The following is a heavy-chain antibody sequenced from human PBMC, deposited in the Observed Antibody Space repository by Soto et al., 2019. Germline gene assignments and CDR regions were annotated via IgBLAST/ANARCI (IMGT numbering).Heavy chain of an antibody. Sequence: EVQLVESGGGLVKPGGSLRLSCAASGFTFSSYSMNWVRQAPGKGLEWVSSISSSSSYIYYADSVKGRFTISRDNAKNSLYLQINSLRAEDTAVYYCARVTASPHCTNGVCYDFDYWGQGTLVTVSS. CDR1: GFTFSSYS. CDR3: ARVTASPHCTNGVCYDFDY. D-gene: IGHD2-8*01. V-gene: IGHV3-21*01. J-gene: IGHJ4*02. CDR2: ISSSSSYI.